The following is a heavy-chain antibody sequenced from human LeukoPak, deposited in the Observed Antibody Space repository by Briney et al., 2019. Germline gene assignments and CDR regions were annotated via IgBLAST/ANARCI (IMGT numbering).Heavy chain of an antibody. CDR2: IYWNNDK. CDR3: AHSVGDGGNPFDF. CDR1: GLSFSTSAVG. Sequence: SGPTLVKPTHTLRLTCTFYGLSFSTSAVGVGWVRQPPGKSLEWLPMIYWNNDKRNSPSRKSTLTITKNTSKNQVVLTMANMDPVDTATDYCAHSVGDGGNPFDFWYQGTLVTVTA. D-gene: IGHD4-23*01. V-gene: IGHV2-5*01. J-gene: IGHJ4*02.